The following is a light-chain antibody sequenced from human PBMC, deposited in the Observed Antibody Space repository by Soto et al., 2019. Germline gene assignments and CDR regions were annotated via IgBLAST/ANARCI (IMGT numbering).Light chain of an antibody. CDR1: QSISSY. CDR3: QQRSNWRRT. Sequence: IVLTQSTATLSLPPGHRVTLSCRASQSISSYLAWYQQKPGQAPRLLIYDASNRATGIPARFSGSGSGTDFTLTISSLEPEDFAVYYCQQRSNWRRTFGQGTKVDIK. J-gene: IGKJ1*01. CDR2: DAS. V-gene: IGKV3-11*01.